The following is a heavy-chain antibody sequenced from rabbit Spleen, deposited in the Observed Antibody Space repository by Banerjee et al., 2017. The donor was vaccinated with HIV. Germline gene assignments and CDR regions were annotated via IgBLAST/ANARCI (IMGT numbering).Heavy chain of an antibody. CDR3: ARDMGVAAGYYFNL. CDR2: IATDTIGST. J-gene: IGHJ4*01. V-gene: IGHV1S40*01. CDR1: GFAFSSGYD. Sequence: QSLEESGGGLVKPGASLTLTCKASGFAFSSGYDISWVRRAPGKGLEWIGTIATDTIGSTYYASGAKGRFTISRHNAQNTLYLQLNSLTAADTATYFCARDMGVAAGYYFNLWGPGTLVTVS. D-gene: IGHD4-1*01.